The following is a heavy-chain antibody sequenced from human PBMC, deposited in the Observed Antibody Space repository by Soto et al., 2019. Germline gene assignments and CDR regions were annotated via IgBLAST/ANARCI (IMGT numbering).Heavy chain of an antibody. CDR3: ASARHIGP. CDR1: GFTFGNYW. J-gene: IGHJ5*02. V-gene: IGHV3-7*01. D-gene: IGHD2-21*01. CDR2: IKQDGSER. Sequence: PXGSLRLSCAASGFTFGNYWMSWVRQAPGKGPEWVANIKQDGSERNYVDSVKGRFTISRDNAENSLYLQMNSLRVEDTGVYYCASARHIGPWGQGTLATVSS.